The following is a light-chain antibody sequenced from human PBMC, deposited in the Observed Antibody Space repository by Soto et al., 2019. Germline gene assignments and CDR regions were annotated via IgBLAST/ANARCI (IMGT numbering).Light chain of an antibody. CDR2: GAS. V-gene: IGKV3-20*01. CDR3: QQYGSSPST. J-gene: IGKJ5*01. CDR1: QSVSSIY. Sequence: EIVLTQSPGTLSLSPGERANLSCRASQSVSSIYLAWYQQKPGQAPRLLIYGASSRATGIPDRFSGSGSGTDFTLTISRLEPEDFAVYYCQQYGSSPSTFGQGTRLEIK.